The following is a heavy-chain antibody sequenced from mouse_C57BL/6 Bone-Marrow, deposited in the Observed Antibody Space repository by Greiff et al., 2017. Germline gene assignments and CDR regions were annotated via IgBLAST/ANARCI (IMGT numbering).Heavy chain of an antibody. V-gene: IGHV5-6*01. CDR2: ISSGGSYT. J-gene: IGHJ2*01. D-gene: IGHD2-12*01. Sequence: EVQVVESGGDLVKPGGSLKLSCAASGFTFSSYGMSWVRQTPDKRLEWVATISSGGSYTYYPDSVKGRFTISRDNAKNTLYLQMSSLKSEDTAMYYCARLRRRRYYFDYWGQGTTLTVSS. CDR1: GFTFSSYG. CDR3: ARLRRRRYYFDY.